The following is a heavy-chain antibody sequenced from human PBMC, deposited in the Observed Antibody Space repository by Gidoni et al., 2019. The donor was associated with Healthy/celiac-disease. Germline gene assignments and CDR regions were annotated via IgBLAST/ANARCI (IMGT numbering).Heavy chain of an antibody. J-gene: IGHJ5*02. CDR2: IYYSGST. D-gene: IGHD2-8*01. CDR3: APTAVYAIPGGGVWFDP. Sequence: WIRQPPGKGLEWIGSIYYSGSTYYNPSLKSRVTISVDTSKNQFSLKLSSVTAADTAVYYCAPTAVYAIPGGGVWFDPWGQGTLVTVSS. V-gene: IGHV4-39*01.